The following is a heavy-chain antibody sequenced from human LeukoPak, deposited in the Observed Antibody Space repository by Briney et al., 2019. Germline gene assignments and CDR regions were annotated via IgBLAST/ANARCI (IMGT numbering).Heavy chain of an antibody. Sequence: GGSLRLSSAPSGFTFSRYWMNWVRQAPGRGLVWVSRIKPGGSDTAYADSVTGRFTISRDNAKNTLYLQMNSLRPEDTAVYYCAFHNSSGNFGYWGQGTLVTVSS. V-gene: IGHV3-74*01. J-gene: IGHJ4*02. CDR1: GFTFSRYW. CDR3: AFHNSSGNFGY. D-gene: IGHD3-22*01. CDR2: IKPGGSDT.